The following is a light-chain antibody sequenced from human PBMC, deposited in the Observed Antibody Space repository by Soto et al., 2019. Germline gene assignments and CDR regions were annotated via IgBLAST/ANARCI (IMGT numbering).Light chain of an antibody. Sequence: QSVLTQPPSVSGAPGQRVTISCTGSSSNIGANYDVHWYQQFPGAAPQLLIYANNNRPSGVPGRFSGSQSGTSASLAITGLQAEDEADYYCQSYDSSLSAGVFGGGTKLTVL. CDR2: ANN. V-gene: IGLV1-40*01. CDR3: QSYDSSLSAGV. CDR1: SSNIGANYD. J-gene: IGLJ3*02.